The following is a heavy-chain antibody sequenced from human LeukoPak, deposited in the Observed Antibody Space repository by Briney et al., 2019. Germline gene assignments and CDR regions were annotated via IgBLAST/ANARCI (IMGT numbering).Heavy chain of an antibody. D-gene: IGHD4/OR15-4a*01. CDR3: ARRAGAYSHPYDY. CDR2: IGGSGGYHT. J-gene: IGHJ4*02. V-gene: IGHV3-23*01. Sequence: GGSLRLSCAASGFTFSNYGMNWVRQTPGKGLEWVSGIGGSGGYHTYYADSVRGRFTISRDNSRNTLYVQMNSLRAEDTAVYYCARRAGAYSHPYDYWGQGTLVTVSS. CDR1: GFTFSNYG.